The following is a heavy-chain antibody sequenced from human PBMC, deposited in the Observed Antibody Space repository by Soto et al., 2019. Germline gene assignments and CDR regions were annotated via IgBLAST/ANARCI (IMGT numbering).Heavy chain of an antibody. CDR1: GFTFSSYG. J-gene: IGHJ6*02. CDR3: AKLSLADYGDEYYYYYGMDV. V-gene: IGHV3-30*18. D-gene: IGHD4-17*01. Sequence: GGSLRLSCAASGFTFSSYGMHWVRQAPGKGLEWVAVISYDGSNKYYADSVKGRFTISRDNSKNTLYLQMNSLRAEDTAVYYCAKLSLADYGDEYYYYYGMDVWGQGTTVTVSS. CDR2: ISYDGSNK.